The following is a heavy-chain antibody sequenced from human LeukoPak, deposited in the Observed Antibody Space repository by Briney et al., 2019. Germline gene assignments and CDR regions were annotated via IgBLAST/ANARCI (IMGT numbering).Heavy chain of an antibody. J-gene: IGHJ4*02. V-gene: IGHV4-39*07. Sequence: SETLSLTCTVSGGSFSSGSYCWSWIRQPPGKGLEWIGSIYHSGSTYYNPSHKSRVTISVDTSKNQFSLKLSSVTAADTAVYYCARDDCGGDCYSDYWGQGALVTASS. CDR2: IYHSGST. CDR3: ARDDCGGDCYSDY. D-gene: IGHD2-21*02. CDR1: GGSFSSGSYC.